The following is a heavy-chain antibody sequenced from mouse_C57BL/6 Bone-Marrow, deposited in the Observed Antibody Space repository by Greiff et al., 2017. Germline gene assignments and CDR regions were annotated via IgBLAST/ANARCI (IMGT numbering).Heavy chain of an antibody. J-gene: IGHJ4*01. CDR1: GYSFTDYN. Sequence: VQLQQSGPELVKPGASVKISCKASGYSFTDYNLNWVKQSNGKSLEWIGVINPNYGTTSSNQKFKGKATLTVDQSSSTAYMQLNSLTSEDSAVYYGARGYDYDYAMDYWGQGTSVTGSS. CDR2: INPNYGTT. V-gene: IGHV1-39*01. D-gene: IGHD2-4*01. CDR3: ARGYDYDYAMDY.